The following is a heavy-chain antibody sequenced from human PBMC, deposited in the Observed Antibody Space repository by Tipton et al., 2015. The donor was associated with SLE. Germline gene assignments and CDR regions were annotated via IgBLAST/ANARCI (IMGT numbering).Heavy chain of an antibody. J-gene: IGHJ4*02. CDR1: GFIFSDYS. CDR2: ISSGSLSM. Sequence: SLRLSCAASGFIFSDYSMNWVRQAPGKGLEWVSSISSGSLSMYYADSVKDRFTISRDNAKNSLYLQMNSLREEDTGLYYCARVQYSSGSYFFDSWGQGTLVTVSS. CDR3: ARVQYSSGSYFFDS. V-gene: IGHV3-21*03. D-gene: IGHD6-19*01.